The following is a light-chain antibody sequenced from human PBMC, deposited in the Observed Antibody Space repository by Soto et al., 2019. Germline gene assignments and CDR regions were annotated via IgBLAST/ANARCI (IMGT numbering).Light chain of an antibody. CDR1: QSVLYSSNSKNY. CDR3: QQYLSSPLT. Sequence: DIVMTQSPDSLTVSLGERATINCKSSQSVLYSSNSKNYLAWYQQKPGQPPKLVIYWASTRESGVPDRFSGSGSWTHFTLTLSSLQAEDVAVYYCQQYLSSPLTFGGGNKVEIK. V-gene: IGKV4-1*01. J-gene: IGKJ4*01. CDR2: WAS.